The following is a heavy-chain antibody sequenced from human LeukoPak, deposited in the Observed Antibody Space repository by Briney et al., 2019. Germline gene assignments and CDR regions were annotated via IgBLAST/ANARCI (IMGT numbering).Heavy chain of an antibody. CDR3: AKFRRTGSSSWDY. CDR2: ISGSGGSI. Sequence: PGGSLRVSCAASKFTFSSYAMSWVRQAPGKGLEWVSSISGSGGSIYYADSVKGRFTISRDNSKNTLHLQMNSLRGEDTAVYYCAKFRRTGSSSWDYWGQGTLVTVSS. D-gene: IGHD6-13*01. CDR1: KFTFSSYA. J-gene: IGHJ4*02. V-gene: IGHV3-23*01.